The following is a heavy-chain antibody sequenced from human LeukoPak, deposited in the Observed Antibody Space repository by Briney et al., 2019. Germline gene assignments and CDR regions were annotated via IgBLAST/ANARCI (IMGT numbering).Heavy chain of an antibody. CDR1: GFNFSAYA. CDR2: ISARGAKA. CDR3: ARALTYYYDSSGYYFDY. Sequence: GGSLTLACVASGFNFSAYAMSWVRQAPGKGLEWVSGISARGAKAYYADSVNGRVTISRDNAKNSLYLQMNSLRAEDTAVYYCARALTYYYDSSGYYFDYWGQGTLVTVSS. J-gene: IGHJ4*02. D-gene: IGHD3-22*01. V-gene: IGHV3-23*01.